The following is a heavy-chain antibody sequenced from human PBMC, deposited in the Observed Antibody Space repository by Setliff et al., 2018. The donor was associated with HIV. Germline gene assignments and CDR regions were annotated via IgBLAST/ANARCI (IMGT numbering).Heavy chain of an antibody. CDR1: GFTVSSNY. V-gene: IGHV4-39*01. D-gene: IGHD3-3*01. CDR3: ARHVPDYDFWSGSPAHYYYYYMDV. CDR2: IDYSGTT. J-gene: IGHJ6*03. Sequence: ESLRLSCAASGFTVSSNYMHWVRQAPGKGLEWIGAIDYSGTTYYNPSLKSRLTISVDTSKNLFSLRVTSVTAADTAIYYCARHVPDYDFWSGSPAHYYYYYMDVWGKGTTVTVSS.